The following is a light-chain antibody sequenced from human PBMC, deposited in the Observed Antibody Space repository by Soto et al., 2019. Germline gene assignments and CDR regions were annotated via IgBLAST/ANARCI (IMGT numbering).Light chain of an antibody. Sequence: QSVLTQPPSVSAAPGQKVTISCSGTNSNIGYNYVSWYQQVPGTAPKLLIFDNNKRHSGIPDRFSASKSGTSATLGITALQTGDEGDYYCAAWDSSLRAVVFGGGTKLTVL. CDR2: DNN. CDR3: AAWDSSLRAVV. J-gene: IGLJ3*02. V-gene: IGLV1-51*01. CDR1: NSNIGYNY.